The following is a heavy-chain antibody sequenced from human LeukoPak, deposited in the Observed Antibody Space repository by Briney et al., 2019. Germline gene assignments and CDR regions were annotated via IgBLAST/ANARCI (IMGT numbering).Heavy chain of an antibody. D-gene: IGHD3-10*01. Sequence: ASVKVSCKASGYTFTSYAMHWVRQAPGQRLEWMGWINAGNGNTKYSQKFQGRVTIPADESTSTAYMELSSLRSEDTAVYYCARESDYYGSGSYIPLDYWGQGTLVTVSS. CDR2: INAGNGNT. V-gene: IGHV1-3*01. J-gene: IGHJ4*02. CDR3: ARESDYYGSGSYIPLDY. CDR1: GYTFTSYA.